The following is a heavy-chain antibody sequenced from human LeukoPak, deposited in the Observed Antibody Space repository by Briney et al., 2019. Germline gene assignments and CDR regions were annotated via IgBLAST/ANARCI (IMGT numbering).Heavy chain of an antibody. CDR1: GDSVSSNSAA. D-gene: IGHD5-12*01. J-gene: IGHJ5*02. CDR3: ARDGYNNDRYLRFDP. CDR2: TYYRSKWFY. Sequence: SQTLSLTCAISGDSVSSNSAAWNWIRQSPSRGLEWLGRTYYRSKWFYDYAVSVKSRMTINPDTSKNQFSLQLNSVTPEDTAVYYCARDGYNNDRYLRFDPWGQGTLVTVSS. V-gene: IGHV6-1*01.